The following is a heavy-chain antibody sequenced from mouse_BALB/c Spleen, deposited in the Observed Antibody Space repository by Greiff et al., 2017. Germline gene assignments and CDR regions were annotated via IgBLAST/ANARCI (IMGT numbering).Heavy chain of an antibody. CDR3: AREVVEGYYAMDY. D-gene: IGHD1-1*01. Sequence: EVKLQESGPELVKPGASVKVSCKASGYAFTSYNMYWVKQSHGKSLEWIGYIDPYNGGTSYNQKFKGKATLTVDKSSSTAYMHLNSLTSEDSAVYYCAREVVEGYYAMDYWGQGTSVTVSS. CDR2: IDPYNGGT. J-gene: IGHJ4*01. CDR1: GYAFTSYN. V-gene: IGHV1S135*01.